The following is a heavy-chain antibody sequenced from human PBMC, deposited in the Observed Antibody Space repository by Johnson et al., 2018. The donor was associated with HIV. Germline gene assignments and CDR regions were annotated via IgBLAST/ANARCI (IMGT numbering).Heavy chain of an antibody. CDR1: GFTFSSYA. V-gene: IGHV3-30-3*01. CDR2: ISYDGSNK. D-gene: IGHD1-26*01. CDR3: ARVGGSYGDAFDI. Sequence: QVQLVESGGGVVQPGRSLRLSCVVSGFTFSSYAMHWVRQAPGKGLEWVAVISYDGSNKYYADSVKGRFTISRDNSKNTLYLQMNSLRAEDTAVYYCARVGGSYGDAFDIWGQGTMVTVSS. J-gene: IGHJ3*02.